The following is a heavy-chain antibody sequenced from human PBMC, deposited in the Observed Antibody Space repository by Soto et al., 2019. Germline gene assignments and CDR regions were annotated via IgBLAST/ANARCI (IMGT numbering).Heavy chain of an antibody. CDR3: ARGGGSPVWWFEP. J-gene: IGHJ5*02. CDR1: GGSISSGGYS. V-gene: IGHV4-30-2*01. Sequence: QLQLQESGSGLVKPSQTLSLTCAVSGGSISSGGYSWSWIRQPPGKGLEWIGYIYHSGSTYYNPSLKSRVTIAVDRSKNQFSRKLSSVTAADTAVYYCARGGGSPVWWFEPWGQGTLVTVSS. D-gene: IGHD3-16*01. CDR2: IYHSGST.